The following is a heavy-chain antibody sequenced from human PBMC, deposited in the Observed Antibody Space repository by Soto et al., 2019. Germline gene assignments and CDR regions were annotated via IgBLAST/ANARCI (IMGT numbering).Heavy chain of an antibody. D-gene: IGHD4-4*01. CDR2: INHSGST. CDR1: GGSFSGYY. V-gene: IGHV4-34*01. J-gene: IGHJ6*02. CDR3: ARPNSNYRYYGMDV. Sequence: PSETLSLTCAVYGGSFSGYYWSWIRQPPGKGLEWIGEINHSGSTNYNPSLKSRVTISVDTSKNQFPLKLSSVTAADTAVYYCARPNSNYRYYGMDVWGQGTTVTVSS.